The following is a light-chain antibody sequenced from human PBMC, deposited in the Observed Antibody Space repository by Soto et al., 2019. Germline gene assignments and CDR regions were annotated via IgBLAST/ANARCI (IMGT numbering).Light chain of an antibody. V-gene: IGLV7-46*01. CDR3: LLSCGGARV. CDR1: TGGVTSGHY. CDR2: NTS. Sequence: QAVVTQEPSLTVSPGGTVTLTCGSSTGGVTSGHYPYWFQQKPGQAPRTLIYNTSDKHSWAPARFSGSLLGGKAALTLSGAQPEDEAEYYCLLSCGGARVFGGGTKLTVL. J-gene: IGLJ3*02.